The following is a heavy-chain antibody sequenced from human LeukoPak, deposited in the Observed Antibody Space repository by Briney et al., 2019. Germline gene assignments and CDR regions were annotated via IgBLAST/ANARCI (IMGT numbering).Heavy chain of an antibody. Sequence: ASVKVSCKASGGTFSSYAISWVRQAPGQGLEWMGWISAYNGNTNYAQKLQGRVTMTTDTSTSTAYMELRSLRSDDTAVYYCARDLGYQPLSTFDYWGQGTLVTVSS. J-gene: IGHJ4*02. CDR2: ISAYNGNT. D-gene: IGHD2-2*01. CDR1: GGTFSSYA. CDR3: ARDLGYQPLSTFDY. V-gene: IGHV1-18*01.